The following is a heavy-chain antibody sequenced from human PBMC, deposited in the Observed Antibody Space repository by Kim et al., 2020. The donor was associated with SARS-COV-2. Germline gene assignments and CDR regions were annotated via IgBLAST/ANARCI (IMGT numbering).Heavy chain of an antibody. CDR3: TRVNPISGGWYDAFDI. Sequence: GGSLRLSCAASGFTFSGSTMHWVRQASGKGLEWVGHIRSKANSYATAYAASVKGRFTISRDDSQNTAYLQMNSLKTEDTAVYYCTRVNPISGGWYDAFDIWGQGTMVTVSS. V-gene: IGHV3-73*01. CDR2: IRSKANSYAT. CDR1: GFTFSGST. D-gene: IGHD6-19*01. J-gene: IGHJ3*02.